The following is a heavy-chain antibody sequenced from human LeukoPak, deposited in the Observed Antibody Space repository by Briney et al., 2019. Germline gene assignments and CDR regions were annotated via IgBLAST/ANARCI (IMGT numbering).Heavy chain of an antibody. CDR1: GFSFSSYD. Sequence: GGSLRLSCAASGFSFSSYDMHWVRQAPGKGLEWVAIIWLDRSAEYYGDSVKGRFTVSRDNSKNTLYLQMDSLRVEDTAVYYCARDLNREDFDYWGQGTLVAVSS. J-gene: IGHJ4*02. V-gene: IGHV3-33*01. CDR2: IWLDRSAE. D-gene: IGHD1-14*01. CDR3: ARDLNREDFDY.